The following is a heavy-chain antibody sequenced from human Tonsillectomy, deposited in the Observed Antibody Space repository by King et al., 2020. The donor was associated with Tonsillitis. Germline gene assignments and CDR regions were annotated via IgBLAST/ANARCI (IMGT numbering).Heavy chain of an antibody. V-gene: IGHV3-48*03. D-gene: IGHD1-26*01. CDR2: MSSSGSAI. CDR3: ARDEVGATGYFDY. Sequence: VQLVESGGGLVQPGGSLRLSCAASGFTFSSYEMNLVRQAPGKGLEWVSYMSSSGSAIYDTDSVKGRFTISNDNAKNALYLQMNSLMAEDTAVYYCARDEVGATGYFDYWGQGTLVTVSS. J-gene: IGHJ4*02. CDR1: GFTFSSYE.